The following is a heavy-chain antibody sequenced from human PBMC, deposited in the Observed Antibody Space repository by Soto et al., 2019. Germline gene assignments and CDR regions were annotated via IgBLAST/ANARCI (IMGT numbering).Heavy chain of an antibody. CDR2: ISSSSSYT. J-gene: IGHJ4*02. Sequence: GGSLSLSCAASGFTFSDYYMSWIRQAPGKGLEWVSYISSSSSYTNYADSVKGRFTISRDNAKNSLYLQMNSLRAEDTAVYYCARSRYFDWLSRYYFDYWGQGTLVTVSS. CDR3: ARSRYFDWLSRYYFDY. CDR1: GFTFSDYY. D-gene: IGHD3-9*01. V-gene: IGHV3-11*03.